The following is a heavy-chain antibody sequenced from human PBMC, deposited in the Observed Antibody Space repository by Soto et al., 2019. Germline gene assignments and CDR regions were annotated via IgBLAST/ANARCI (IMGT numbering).Heavy chain of an antibody. V-gene: IGHV4-31*03. CDR1: GGSISSGGYY. D-gene: IGHD6-19*01. Sequence: SETLSLTCTVSGGSISSGGYYWSWIRQHPGKGLEWIGYIYYSGSTYYNPSLKSRVTISVDTSKNQFSLKLSSVTAADTAVYYCARVWKQWPTYYFDYWGQGTLVTVSS. CDR2: IYYSGST. CDR3: ARVWKQWPTYYFDY. J-gene: IGHJ4*02.